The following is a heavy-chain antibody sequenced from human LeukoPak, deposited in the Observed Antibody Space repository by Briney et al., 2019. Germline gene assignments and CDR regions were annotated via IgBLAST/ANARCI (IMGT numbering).Heavy chain of an antibody. CDR2: IYSSGST. D-gene: IGHD1-14*01. Sequence: SETLSLTCTVSGGSISSYYWSWIRQPAGKGLEWIGRIYSSGSTNYNPSLKSRVTMSVDTSKNQFSLKLSSVTAADTAVYYCASLTEPNYNYYYMDVWGKGTTVTVSS. V-gene: IGHV4-4*07. CDR3: ASLTEPNYNYYYMDV. CDR1: GGSISSYY. J-gene: IGHJ6*03.